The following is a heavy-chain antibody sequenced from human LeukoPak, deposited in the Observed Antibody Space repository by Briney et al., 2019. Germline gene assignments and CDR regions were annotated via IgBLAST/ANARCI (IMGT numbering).Heavy chain of an antibody. J-gene: IGHJ5*02. Sequence: SQTLSLTCTVSGGSISSGGYYWSWIRQHPGKDLEWIGYIYYSGSTYYNPSLKSRVTISVDTSKNQFSLKLSSVTAADTAVYYCARDLERLLGFDPWGQGTLVTVSS. CDR2: IYYSGST. V-gene: IGHV4-31*03. CDR1: GGSISSGGYY. D-gene: IGHD1-1*01. CDR3: ARDLERLLGFDP.